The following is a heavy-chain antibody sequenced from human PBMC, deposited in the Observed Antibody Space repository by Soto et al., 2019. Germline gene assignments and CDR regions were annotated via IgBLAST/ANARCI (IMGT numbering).Heavy chain of an antibody. Sequence: QVQLVQSGAEVRKPGASVRVSCKASGYTFTSFGISWVRQAPGQGLEWMGWISAYSGDTDYAQKLQGRVTMTTDTSKKTAYMELRSLRSYDTAVYYWARGISSCYDCGFWGQGTLVTGSS. J-gene: IGHJ4*02. CDR1: GYTFTSFG. CDR2: ISAYSGDT. CDR3: ARGISSCYDCGF. D-gene: IGHD3-22*01. V-gene: IGHV1-18*01.